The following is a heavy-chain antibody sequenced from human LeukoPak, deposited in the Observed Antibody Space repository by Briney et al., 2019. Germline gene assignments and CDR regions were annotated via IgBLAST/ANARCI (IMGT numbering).Heavy chain of an antibody. CDR3: ARVFKDYGDYDGVLFDY. Sequence: SGGSLRLSCAASGFTFSSYSMNWVRQAPGKGLEWVSYISSSSSTIYYADSVKGRFTISRDNAKNSLYLQMNSLRDEDTAVYYCARVFKDYGDYDGVLFDYWGQGTLVTVSS. CDR2: ISSSSSTI. CDR1: GFTFSSYS. V-gene: IGHV3-48*02. J-gene: IGHJ4*02. D-gene: IGHD4-17*01.